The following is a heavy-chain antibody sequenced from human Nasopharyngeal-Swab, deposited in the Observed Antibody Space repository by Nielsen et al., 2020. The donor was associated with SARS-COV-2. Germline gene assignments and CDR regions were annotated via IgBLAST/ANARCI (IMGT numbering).Heavy chain of an antibody. Sequence: SETLSLTCTVSGGSISSGGYYWSWIRQHPGKGLEWIGYIYYNGSTYYNPSLKSRVTISVDTSKNQFSLKLSSVTAADTAVYYCARDFSRGVDAFDIWGQGTMVTVSS. J-gene: IGHJ3*02. CDR1: GGSISSGGYY. V-gene: IGHV4-31*03. CDR3: ARDFSRGVDAFDI. D-gene: IGHD3-10*01. CDR2: IYYNGST.